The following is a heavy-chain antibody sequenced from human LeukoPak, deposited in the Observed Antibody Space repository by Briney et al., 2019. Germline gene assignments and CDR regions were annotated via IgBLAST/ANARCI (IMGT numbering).Heavy chain of an antibody. Sequence: PGGSLRLSCAASGFTFSSYAMSWVRQAPGKGLEWVSAISGSGGSTYYADCVKGRFTISRDNSKNTLYLQMNSPRAEDTAVYYCAKDPVSSSGWYDSYYYYGMDVWGQGTTVTVSS. J-gene: IGHJ6*02. CDR1: GFTFSSYA. D-gene: IGHD6-19*01. CDR3: AKDPVSSSGWYDSYYYYGMDV. V-gene: IGHV3-23*01. CDR2: ISGSGGST.